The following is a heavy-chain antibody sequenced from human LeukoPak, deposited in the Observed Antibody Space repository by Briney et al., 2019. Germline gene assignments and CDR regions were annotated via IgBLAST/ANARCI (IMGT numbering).Heavy chain of an antibody. CDR1: GFTFSSYA. Sequence: PGGSLRLSCAASGFTFSSYAMSWVRQAPGKGLEWVSDISGSGGSTYYADTVKGRFTISRDNSKNSLYLQMNSLRVEDTAVYYCAEYFHDSSGYYYQYFQHWGQGTLVTVSS. J-gene: IGHJ1*01. V-gene: IGHV3-23*01. CDR3: AEYFHDSSGYYYQYFQH. D-gene: IGHD3-22*01. CDR2: ISGSGGST.